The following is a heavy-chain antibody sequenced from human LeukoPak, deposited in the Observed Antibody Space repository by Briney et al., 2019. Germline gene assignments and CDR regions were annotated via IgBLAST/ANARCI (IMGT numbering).Heavy chain of an antibody. Sequence: GESLKISCKGSGYSFTSSWIGWVRQMPGKGLDWMGFIYPGDSDSRYSASFQGQVTISADKSSRIAYLQWSSLKASDTAMYYCARVRSGDYSEDAFDIWGQGTMVTVSS. CDR2: IYPGDSDS. CDR1: GYSFTSSW. D-gene: IGHD1-26*01. CDR3: ARVRSGDYSEDAFDI. J-gene: IGHJ3*02. V-gene: IGHV5-51*01.